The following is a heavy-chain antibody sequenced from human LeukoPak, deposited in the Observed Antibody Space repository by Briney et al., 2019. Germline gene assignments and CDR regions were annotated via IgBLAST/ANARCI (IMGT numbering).Heavy chain of an antibody. CDR3: AREDTAMALVDY. V-gene: IGHV3-30-3*01. CDR1: GFTFSSHW. D-gene: IGHD5-18*01. J-gene: IGHJ4*02. CDR2: ISYDGSNK. Sequence: QPGGSLRLSCAASGFTFSSHWMHWVRQAPGKGLEWVAVISYDGSNKYYADSVKGRFTISRDNSKNTLYLQMNSLRAEDTAVYYCAREDTAMALVDYWGQGTLVTVSS.